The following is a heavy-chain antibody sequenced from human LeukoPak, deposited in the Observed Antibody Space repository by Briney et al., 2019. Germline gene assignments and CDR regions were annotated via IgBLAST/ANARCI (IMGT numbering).Heavy chain of an antibody. J-gene: IGHJ6*02. CDR2: IYYSGGT. CDR3: ARGGYSSGWYGGYYYYYGMDV. CDR1: GGSISSSSYY. D-gene: IGHD6-19*01. V-gene: IGHV4-39*01. Sequence: SETLSLTCTVSGGSISSSSYYWGWIRQPPGKGLEWIGSIYYSGGTYYNPSLKSRVTISVDTSKNQFSLKLSSVTAADTAVYYCARGGYSSGWYGGYYYYYGMDVWGQGTTVTVSS.